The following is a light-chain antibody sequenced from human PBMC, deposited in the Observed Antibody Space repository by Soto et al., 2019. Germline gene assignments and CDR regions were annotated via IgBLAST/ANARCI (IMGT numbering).Light chain of an antibody. CDR1: NIGRKS. V-gene: IGLV3-21*02. J-gene: IGLJ3*02. CDR3: QVWDSGSDPWV. Sequence: SYELTQPPSVSVAPGQTATMTCGGDNIGRKSVHWYQQKPGQAPVLVVYDDSDRPLGLPERLSGSNSGNMATLTITRVEAGDEADYYCQVWDSGSDPWVFGGGTKLTVL. CDR2: DDS.